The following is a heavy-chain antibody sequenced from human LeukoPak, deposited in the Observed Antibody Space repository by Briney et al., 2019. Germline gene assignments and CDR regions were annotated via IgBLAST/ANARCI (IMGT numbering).Heavy chain of an antibody. Sequence: GGSLRLSCAASEFTFSNSDMNWVRQAPGKGLEWVSYISSSGSTIYYADSVKGRFTISRDNAKNSLYLQMNSLRAEDTAVYYCARDGGYYGSGTKVDYWGQGTLVTVSS. CDR2: ISSSGSTI. V-gene: IGHV3-48*03. D-gene: IGHD3-10*01. CDR1: EFTFSNSD. J-gene: IGHJ4*02. CDR3: ARDGGYYGSGTKVDY.